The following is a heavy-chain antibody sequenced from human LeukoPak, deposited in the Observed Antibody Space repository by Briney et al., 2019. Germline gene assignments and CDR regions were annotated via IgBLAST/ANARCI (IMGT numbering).Heavy chain of an antibody. CDR2: IYYSGST. D-gene: IGHD2-15*01. CDR3: ARARGRSSPVDY. Sequence: SETLSLTCTVSGGSISSGGYYWSWIRQHPGKGLEWIGYIYYSGSTYYNPSLKSRVTISVDTSKNQFSLKLSSVTAADTAVYYCARARGRSSPVDYWGQGTLVTVSS. V-gene: IGHV4-31*03. CDR1: GGSISSGGYY. J-gene: IGHJ4*02.